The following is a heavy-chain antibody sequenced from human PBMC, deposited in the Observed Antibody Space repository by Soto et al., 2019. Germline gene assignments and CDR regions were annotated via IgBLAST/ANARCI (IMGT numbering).Heavy chain of an antibody. Sequence: GALRLSCAASGFTFSSYAMSWVRQAPGKGLEWVSAISGSGGSTYYADSVKGRFTISRDNSKNQFTLQLTSVTVEDTAVYYCATSYGNAWYTYWGQGTQVTVSS. CDR2: ISGSGGST. CDR1: GFTFSSYA. D-gene: IGHD6-13*01. V-gene: IGHV3-23*01. CDR3: ATSYGNAWYTY. J-gene: IGHJ4*02.